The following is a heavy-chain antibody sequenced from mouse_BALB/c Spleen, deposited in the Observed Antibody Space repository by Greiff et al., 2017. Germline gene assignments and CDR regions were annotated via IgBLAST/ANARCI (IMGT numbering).Heavy chain of an antibody. CDR3: ARKRLLYYYAMDY. Sequence: DVKLVESGPGLVKPSQSLSLTCTVTGYSITSDYAWNWIRQFPGNKLEWMGYISYSGSTSYNPSLKSRISITRDTSKNQFFLQLNSVTTEDTATYYCARKRLLYYYAMDYWGQGTSVTVSS. J-gene: IGHJ4*01. CDR1: GYSITSDYA. D-gene: IGHD1-1*01. V-gene: IGHV3-2*02. CDR2: ISYSGST.